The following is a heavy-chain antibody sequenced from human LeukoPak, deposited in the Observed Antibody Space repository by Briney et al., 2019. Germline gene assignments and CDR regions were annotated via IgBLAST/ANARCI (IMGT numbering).Heavy chain of an antibody. J-gene: IGHJ4*02. CDR2: ISSSSSYI. D-gene: IGHD6-19*01. Sequence: PGGSLRLSCEASEFTFSSYTMNWVRQTPGKGLEWVSSISSSSSYIYYADSVKGRFTISRDNARNSLYLQMNSLSAEDTAVYYCARAGYFDYWGQGTLVTVSS. CDR3: ARAGYFDY. V-gene: IGHV3-21*01. CDR1: EFTFSSYT.